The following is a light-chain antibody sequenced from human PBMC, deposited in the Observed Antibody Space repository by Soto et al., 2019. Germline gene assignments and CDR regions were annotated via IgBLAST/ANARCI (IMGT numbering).Light chain of an antibody. Sequence: EIVLTQSPGTLSLSPGERVTLSCRASQSVSSSLAWYQQKPGQAPRLLIYGASRRATDIPDRFSGSGSGTDFTLTISRLEPEDFAVYYCQQYGSSSLTFGGGTKVEIK. J-gene: IGKJ4*01. CDR1: QSVSSS. V-gene: IGKV3-20*01. CDR2: GAS. CDR3: QQYGSSSLT.